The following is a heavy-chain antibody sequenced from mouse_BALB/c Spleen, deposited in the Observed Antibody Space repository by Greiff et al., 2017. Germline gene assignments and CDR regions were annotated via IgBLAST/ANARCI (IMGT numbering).Heavy chain of an antibody. CDR1: GFTFSDYG. D-gene: IGHD1-1*01. CDR3: ARDYYGSSRYFDV. V-gene: IGHV5-15*02. J-gene: IGHJ1*01. CDR2: ISNLAYSI. Sequence: EVKLVESGGGLVQPGGSRKLSCAASGFTFSDYGMAWVRQAPGKGPEWVAFISNLAYSIYYADTVTGRFTISRENAKNTLYLEMSSLRSEDTAMYYCARDYYGSSRYFDVWGAGTTVTVSS.